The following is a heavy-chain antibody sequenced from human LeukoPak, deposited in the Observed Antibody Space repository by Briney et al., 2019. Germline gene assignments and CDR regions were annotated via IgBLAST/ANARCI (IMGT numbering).Heavy chain of an antibody. Sequence: SETLSLTCAVYGGSFSGYYWSWIRQPPGKGLEWIGEINHSGSTNYNPSLKSRVTISVDTSKNQFSLKLSSVTAADTAVYYCARWTGGGFDYWGQGTLVIVSS. V-gene: IGHV4-34*01. D-gene: IGHD4-23*01. CDR2: INHSGST. J-gene: IGHJ4*02. CDR3: ARWTGGGFDY. CDR1: GGSFSGYY.